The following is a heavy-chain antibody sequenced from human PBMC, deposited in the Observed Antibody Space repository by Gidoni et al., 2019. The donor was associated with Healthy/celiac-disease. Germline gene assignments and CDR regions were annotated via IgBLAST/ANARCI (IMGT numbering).Heavy chain of an antibody. CDR1: GYTFTSYG. CDR2: ISAYNGNT. D-gene: IGHD2-21*02. J-gene: IGHJ3*02. V-gene: IGHV1-18*01. CDR3: ARGSYCGGDCWRRSAFDI. Sequence: QVQLVQSGAEVKKPGASVTVSCKASGYTFTSYGISWVRQAPGQGLEWMGWISAYNGNTNYAQKLQGRVTMTTDTSTSTAYMELRSLRSDDTAVYYCARGSYCGGDCWRRSAFDIWGQGTMVTVSS.